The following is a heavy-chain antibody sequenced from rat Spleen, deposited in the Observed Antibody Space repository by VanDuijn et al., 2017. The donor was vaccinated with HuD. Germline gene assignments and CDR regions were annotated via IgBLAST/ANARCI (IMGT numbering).Heavy chain of an antibody. Sequence: EVQLVESGGGLVQPGRSMKLSCVASGFTFNNYWMTWIRQAPGKGLEWVASITNAAGKVYYPDSVKGRFIISRDNAKSTLYLQVDGLRSEDTAIYYCARPTTGIPFNYWGQGVMVTVSS. J-gene: IGHJ2*01. CDR2: ITNAAGKV. CDR3: ARPTTGIPFNY. CDR1: GFTFNNYW. D-gene: IGHD1-9*01. V-gene: IGHV5-31*01.